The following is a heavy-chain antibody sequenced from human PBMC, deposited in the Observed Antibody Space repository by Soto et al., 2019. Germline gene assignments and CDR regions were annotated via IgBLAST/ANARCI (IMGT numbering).Heavy chain of an antibody. J-gene: IGHJ4*02. CDR3: ARVSSIVGNFDY. CDR2: ISAFNGNR. D-gene: IGHD1-26*01. Sequence: GASVKVSCKASGYTFTSYGFSWVRQAPGQGLEWMGWISAFNGNRHFAEGLRGRITMTTNTTTSTADMELRSLSSDDTAVYYCARVSSIVGNFDYWGQGTLVTVSS. CDR1: GYTFTSYG. V-gene: IGHV1-18*01.